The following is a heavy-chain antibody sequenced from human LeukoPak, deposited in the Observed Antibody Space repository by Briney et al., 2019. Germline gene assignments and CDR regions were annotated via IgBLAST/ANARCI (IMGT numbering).Heavy chain of an antibody. Sequence: SETLSLTCAVYGGSFSSYYWSWIRQPPGKGLEWIGYIYYSGSTNYNPSLKSRVTISVDTSKNQFSLKLSSVTAADTAVYYCARGGRLASVLFDYWGQGTLVTVSS. CDR3: ARGGRLASVLFDY. V-gene: IGHV4-59*01. J-gene: IGHJ4*02. CDR2: IYYSGST. CDR1: GGSFSSYY. D-gene: IGHD3-16*01.